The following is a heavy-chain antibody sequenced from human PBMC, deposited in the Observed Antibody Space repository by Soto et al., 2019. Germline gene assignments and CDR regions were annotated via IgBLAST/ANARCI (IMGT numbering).Heavy chain of an antibody. CDR2: IKRDGSER. Sequence: GGSLRLSCAASGFTFSTYWMSWVRQAPGKGLEWVANIKRDGSERLYVDSVKGRFTISRDNAKNSLYLQMNSLRAEDTAVYYCARQTSESAFGIWGQGTKVTVSS. D-gene: IGHD3-10*01. CDR1: GFTFSTYW. CDR3: ARQTSESAFGI. V-gene: IGHV3-7*03. J-gene: IGHJ3*02.